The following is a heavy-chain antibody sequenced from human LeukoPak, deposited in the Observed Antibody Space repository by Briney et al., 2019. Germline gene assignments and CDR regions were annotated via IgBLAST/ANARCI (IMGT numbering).Heavy chain of an antibody. CDR3: AKEQSLSSGYYYVSWDY. Sequence: GRSLRLSCAASGFIFSDYGMHWVRQAPGKGLEWVAVTSYDGRNIYYADSVQGRFTISRDNSKHTLYLQMNSLRPEDTAVYYCAKEQSLSSGYYYVSWDYWGQGTQVTVSS. CDR1: GFIFSDYG. J-gene: IGHJ4*02. D-gene: IGHD3-22*01. CDR2: TSYDGRNI. V-gene: IGHV3-30*18.